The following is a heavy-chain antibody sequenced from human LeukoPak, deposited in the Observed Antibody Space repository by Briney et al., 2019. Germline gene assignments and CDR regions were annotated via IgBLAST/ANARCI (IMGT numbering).Heavy chain of an antibody. D-gene: IGHD2-15*01. V-gene: IGHV4-34*01. J-gene: IGHJ5*02. Sequence: SETLSLTCAVYGGSFIGFHWNWIRQPPGKGLEWIGDINHSGSTNYNPSLTSRVTISVDPSKNQFSLNLSSVTAADTAVYYCARDAARYCSGGSCYYGKWFDPWGQGTLVTVSS. CDR3: ARDAARYCSGGSCYYGKWFDP. CDR1: GGSFIGFH. CDR2: INHSGST.